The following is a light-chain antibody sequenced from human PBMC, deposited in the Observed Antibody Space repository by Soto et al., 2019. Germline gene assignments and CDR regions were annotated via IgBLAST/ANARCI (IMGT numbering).Light chain of an antibody. J-gene: IGKJ2*01. CDR2: DAS. CDR3: QQYNYYPYT. Sequence: DIQMTQSPSTLSASVGDRVTITCRASQSISSWLAWYQQKPGKAPKLLIYDASSLESGGPSRFSGSGSGTDFTLTITSLQPDDFAAYYCQQYNYYPYTFGQGSKLEIK. V-gene: IGKV1-5*01. CDR1: QSISSW.